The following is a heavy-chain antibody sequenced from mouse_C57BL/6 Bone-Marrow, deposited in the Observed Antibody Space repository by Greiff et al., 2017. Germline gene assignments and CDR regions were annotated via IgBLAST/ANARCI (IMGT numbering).Heavy chain of an antibody. J-gene: IGHJ2*01. CDR1: GFTFSSYA. CDR3: TRNYYDYDGAYYFDY. D-gene: IGHD2-4*01. CDR2: ISSGGDYI. Sequence: VQLKESGEGLVKPGGSLKLSCAASGFTFSSYAMSWVRQTPEKRLEWVAYISSGGDYIYYADTVKGRFTISRDNARNTLYLQMSSLKSEDTAMYYCTRNYYDYDGAYYFDYWGQGTTLTVSS. V-gene: IGHV5-9-1*02.